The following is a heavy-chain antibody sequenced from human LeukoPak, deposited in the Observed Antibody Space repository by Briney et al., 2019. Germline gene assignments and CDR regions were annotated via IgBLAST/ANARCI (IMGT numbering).Heavy chain of an antibody. CDR2: FSGGGSI. CDR3: AKLAYGNSDSPS. Sequence: QPGGSLRLSCAASGLTFSSTFSSYGMSWVRQAPGKGLEWVSTFSGGGSIYYADSVRGRFTISRDNSKNTLYLQMNSLRAEDTAVYYCAKLAYGNSDSPSWGQGSLVTVSS. CDR1: GLTFSSTFSSYG. V-gene: IGHV3-23*01. D-gene: IGHD2/OR15-2a*01. J-gene: IGHJ5*02.